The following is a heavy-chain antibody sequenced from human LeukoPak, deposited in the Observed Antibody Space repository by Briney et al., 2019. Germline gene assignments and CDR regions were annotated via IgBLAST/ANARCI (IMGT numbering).Heavy chain of an antibody. Sequence: GGSLRLSCAASGFTFSSYEMNWVRQAPGKGLEWVSYISSSGSTIYYADSVKGRFTISRDNAKNSLYLQMNSLRAEDTALYYCARDLGIAAEDIWGQGTMVTVSS. CDR3: ARDLGIAAEDI. CDR2: ISSSGSTI. V-gene: IGHV3-48*03. J-gene: IGHJ3*02. D-gene: IGHD6-13*01. CDR1: GFTFSSYE.